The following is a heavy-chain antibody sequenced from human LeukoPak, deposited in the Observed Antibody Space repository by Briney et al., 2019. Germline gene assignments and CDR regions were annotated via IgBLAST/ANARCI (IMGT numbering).Heavy chain of an antibody. CDR1: GFTFSRYS. V-gene: IGHV3-21*01. Sequence: GGSLRLSCAASGFTFSRYSMNWVRRATGGGVEGGSSISSSSSYIYYADSVKGRFTISRDNAKNSLYLQMNSLRAEDTAVYYCARNLPYNYYGSGSYYTAIDYWGQGTLVTVSS. CDR2: ISSSSSYI. CDR3: ARNLPYNYYGSGSYYTAIDY. J-gene: IGHJ4*02. D-gene: IGHD3-10*01.